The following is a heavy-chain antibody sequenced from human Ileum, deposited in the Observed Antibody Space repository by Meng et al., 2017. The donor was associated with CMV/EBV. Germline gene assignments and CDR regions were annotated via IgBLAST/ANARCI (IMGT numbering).Heavy chain of an antibody. Sequence: CAASGSTFSSDWMHSVRQAPGKGLVWVSRIKSDGSRTDYADSVKGRFTISRDNAKNTLYLQMNTLRAEDTAVYYCARPISTVGAFDIWGQGTMVTVSS. D-gene: IGHD4-11*01. CDR3: ARPISTVGAFDI. V-gene: IGHV3-74*01. J-gene: IGHJ3*02. CDR1: GSTFSSDW. CDR2: IKSDGSRT.